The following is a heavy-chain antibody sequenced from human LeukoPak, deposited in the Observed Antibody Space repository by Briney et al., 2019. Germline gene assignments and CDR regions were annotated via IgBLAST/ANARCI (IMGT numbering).Heavy chain of an antibody. J-gene: IGHJ6*02. CDR3: ARAPTWRYSGYDSPLGYYYGMDV. CDR1: GFTFSSYG. D-gene: IGHD5-12*01. V-gene: IGHV3-33*01. CDR2: IWYDGSNK. Sequence: GGSLRLSCAASGFTFSSYGMHWVRQAPGKGLEWVAVIWYDGSNKYYADSVKGRFTISRDNSKNTLYLQMNSLRAEDTAVYYCARAPTWRYSGYDSPLGYYYGMDVWGQGATVTVSS.